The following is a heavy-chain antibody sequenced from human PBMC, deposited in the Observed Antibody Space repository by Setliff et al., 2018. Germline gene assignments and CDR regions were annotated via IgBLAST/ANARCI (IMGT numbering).Heavy chain of an antibody. J-gene: IGHJ3*02. CDR1: GGSFSDYY. V-gene: IGHV4-34*01. Sequence: SETLSLTCTVYGGSFSDYYWGWVRQPPGKGLEWIGEINHSGSTNYIPSLKSRLTISVDTSKSQFSLILRSVTAADTAVYYCARGRMRGSCGGPSCTYDPFDIWGQGTPVTVSS. CDR3: ARGRMRGSCGGPSCTYDPFDI. CDR2: INHSGST. D-gene: IGHD2-21*01.